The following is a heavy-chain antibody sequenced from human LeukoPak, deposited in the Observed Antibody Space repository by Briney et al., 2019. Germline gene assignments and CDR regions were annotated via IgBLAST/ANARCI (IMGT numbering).Heavy chain of an antibody. V-gene: IGHV1-2*02. CDR3: ARAGATDYYYMDV. CDR2: INPNSGGT. D-gene: IGHD5-12*01. Sequence: GASVKVSCKASGYTFTDYYIHWVRQAPGQGLEWMGWINPNSGGTNYAQKFQGRVTMTRDTSISTAYMELSRLRSDDTAVYYCARAGATDYYYMDVWGKGTTVTVSS. CDR1: GYTFTDYY. J-gene: IGHJ6*03.